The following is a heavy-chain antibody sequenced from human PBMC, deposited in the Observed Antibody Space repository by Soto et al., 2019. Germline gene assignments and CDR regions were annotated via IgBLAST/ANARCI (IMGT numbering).Heavy chain of an antibody. CDR2: INTDGSIT. D-gene: IGHD2-15*01. Sequence: EGSLRLSCAASGFTFSSYWMHWVRQVPGKGLVWVSRINTDGSITSHADSVKGRFTISRDNAKNTLYLQMNSLRADDTAVYYCTRDSGGRDAYWGQGALVTVSS. J-gene: IGHJ4*02. V-gene: IGHV3-74*01. CDR3: TRDSGGRDAY. CDR1: GFTFSSYW.